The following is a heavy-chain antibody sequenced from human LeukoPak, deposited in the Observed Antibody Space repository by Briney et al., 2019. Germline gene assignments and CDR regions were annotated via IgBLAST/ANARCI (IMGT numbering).Heavy chain of an antibody. D-gene: IGHD3-10*01. CDR3: ARDQGIFDY. CDR1: GFTFSSYS. Sequence: GASPRLSCAASGFTFSSYSMNWVRQAPGKGLEWVSYISSSSKTIYYADSVKGRFTISRDNAKNSLYLQKNSLRGEDSAVYYCARDQGIFDYWGQGTLVTVST. J-gene: IGHJ4*02. V-gene: IGHV3-48*01. CDR2: ISSSSKTI.